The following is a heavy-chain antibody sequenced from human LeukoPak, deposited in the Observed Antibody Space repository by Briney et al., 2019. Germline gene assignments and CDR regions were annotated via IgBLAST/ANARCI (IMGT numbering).Heavy chain of an antibody. V-gene: IGHV4-61*01. J-gene: IGHJ4*02. Sequence: SETLSLTCTVSGGSISSSSYYWSWIRQPPGKGLEWIEYIYYSGSTNYNPSLKSRVTISVDTSKNQFSLKLSSVTAADTAVYYCARVRDYGGLDYWGQGTLVTVSS. CDR1: GGSISSSSYY. D-gene: IGHD4-23*01. CDR3: ARVRDYGGLDY. CDR2: IYYSGST.